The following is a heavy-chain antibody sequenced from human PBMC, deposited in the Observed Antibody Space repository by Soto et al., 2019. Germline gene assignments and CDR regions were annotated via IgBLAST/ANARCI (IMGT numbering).Heavy chain of an antibody. CDR2: IIPIFGTA. V-gene: IGHV1-69*13. D-gene: IGHD3-3*01. CDR1: GGTFSSYA. J-gene: IGHJ5*02. CDR3: ARHYDFWSGYYTAPFDP. Sequence: GASVKVSCKASGGTFSSYAISWVRQAPGQGLEWMGGIIPIFGTANYAQKFQGRVTITADESTSTAYMELSSLRSEDTAVYYCARHYDFWSGYYTAPFDPWGQGTLVTVSS.